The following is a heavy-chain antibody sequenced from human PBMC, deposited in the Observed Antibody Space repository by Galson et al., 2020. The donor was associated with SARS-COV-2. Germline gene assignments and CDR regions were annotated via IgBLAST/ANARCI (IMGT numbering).Heavy chain of an antibody. J-gene: IGHJ4*02. CDR1: GYTFTSYG. Sequence: ASVKVSCKASGYTFTSYGISWVRQAPGQGLEWMGWISAYNGNTNYAQKLQGRVTMTTDTSTSTAYMELRSLRSDDTAVYYCARDLFPGSSGWGPGGWGQGTLVTVSS. CDR3: ARDLFPGSSGWGPGG. CDR2: ISAYNGNT. V-gene: IGHV1-18*01. D-gene: IGHD6-19*01.